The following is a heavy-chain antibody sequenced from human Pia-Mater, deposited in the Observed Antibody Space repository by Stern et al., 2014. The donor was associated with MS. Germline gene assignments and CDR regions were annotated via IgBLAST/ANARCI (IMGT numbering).Heavy chain of an antibody. D-gene: IGHD6-6*01. CDR3: AHLFSDASSSWFDP. V-gene: IGHV2-5*02. CDR1: GFSLSTSGAG. J-gene: IGHJ5*02. CDR2: IYGDDEK. Sequence: QVTLKESGPTLVKPTQTLTLTCTFSGFSLSTSGAGVTWLRPPPGKALVWVAVIYGDDEKRYSPSMKTRLTITRDTSKSQVVLTMTSMDPVDTATYYCAHLFSDASSSWFDPWGQGTLVTVSS.